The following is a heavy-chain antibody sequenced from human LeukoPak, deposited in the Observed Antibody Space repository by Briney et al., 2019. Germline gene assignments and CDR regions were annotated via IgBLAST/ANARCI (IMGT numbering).Heavy chain of an antibody. D-gene: IGHD3/OR15-3a*01. Sequence: PSETLSLTCSVSGSSISPHHWTWIRQAPGAGLEWMGYIYYRGTTNYSPSLKNRLTMPVDTSKNQISLKLTSVTAADTAVYYCARIQPSCPGLGFCSFDIWGQGTTATVSS. CDR3: ARIQPSCPGLGFCSFDI. J-gene: IGHJ3*02. V-gene: IGHV4-59*11. CDR1: GSSISPHH. CDR2: IYYRGTT.